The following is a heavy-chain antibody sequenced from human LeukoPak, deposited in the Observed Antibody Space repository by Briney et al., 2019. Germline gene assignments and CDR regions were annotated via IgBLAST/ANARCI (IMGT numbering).Heavy chain of an antibody. J-gene: IGHJ4*02. CDR3: ARHDGTQFDF. Sequence: GGSLRLSCAASGFTFSTYWMTWVHQAPGKGLGWMANIKQDGSEKYYVDSVEGRFTISRDNSKNSLYLQMNCLRAEDTAVYFCARHDGTQFDFWGQGTLVTVSS. CDR1: GFTFSTYW. V-gene: IGHV3-7*01. CDR2: IKQDGSEK. D-gene: IGHD1-26*01.